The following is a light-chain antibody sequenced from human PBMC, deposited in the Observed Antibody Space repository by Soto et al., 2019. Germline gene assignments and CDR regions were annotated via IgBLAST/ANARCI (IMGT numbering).Light chain of an antibody. Sequence: QSVLTQPPSVSAAPGQKVTISCSGSSSNIGNNYVSWYQQLPGTAPKLLIYDNNKRPSGIPDRFSGSTSGTSATLGITGLQTGDEADYYCGPWDSSLSAGGVFGGGTKLTVL. CDR2: DNN. J-gene: IGLJ2*01. CDR3: GPWDSSLSAGGV. CDR1: SSNIGNNY. V-gene: IGLV1-51*01.